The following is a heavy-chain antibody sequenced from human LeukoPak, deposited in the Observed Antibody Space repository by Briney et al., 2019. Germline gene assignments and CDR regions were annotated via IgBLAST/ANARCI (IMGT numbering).Heavy chain of an antibody. CDR3: ARDPRAMVRGVMSDN. Sequence: GGSLRLSCAASGFTFDDYGMSWVRQAPGTGLEWVSGINWNGGSTGYADSVKGRFTISRDTAKNSLYLQMNSLRAEDTALYYCARDPRAMVRGVMSDNWGQGTMVTVSS. V-gene: IGHV3-20*04. CDR1: GFTFDDYG. D-gene: IGHD3-10*01. J-gene: IGHJ3*02. CDR2: INWNGGST.